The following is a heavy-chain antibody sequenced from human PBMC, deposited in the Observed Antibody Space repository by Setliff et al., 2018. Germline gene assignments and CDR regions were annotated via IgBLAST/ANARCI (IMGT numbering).Heavy chain of an antibody. V-gene: IGHV4-34*01. CDR3: ARTSTGRYFDL. CDR1: GGTFSDYH. CDR2: IYYSGST. J-gene: IGHJ2*01. D-gene: IGHD2-2*01. Sequence: PSETLSLTCAAYGGTFSDYHWTWIRQSPEKGLEWIANIYYSGSTFHSPSLKSRVTMSINTSKNQFSLNLYSVTAADTAVYYCARTSTGRYFDLWSRGTLVTVSS.